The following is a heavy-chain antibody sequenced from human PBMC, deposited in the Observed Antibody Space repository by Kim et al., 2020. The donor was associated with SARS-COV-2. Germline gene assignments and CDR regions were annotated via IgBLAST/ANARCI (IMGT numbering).Heavy chain of an antibody. J-gene: IGHJ4*02. CDR2: T. D-gene: IGHD6-13*01. Sequence: TGYEQKFQGRVTMTRNTSISTAYMELSSLRSEDTAVYYCAREGAAATSDYWGQGTLVTVSS. V-gene: IGHV1-8*01. CDR3: AREGAAATSDY.